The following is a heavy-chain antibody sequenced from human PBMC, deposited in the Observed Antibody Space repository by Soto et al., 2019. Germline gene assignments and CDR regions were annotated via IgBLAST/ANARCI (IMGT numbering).Heavy chain of an antibody. CDR1: GYTFTSYD. J-gene: IGHJ6*03. CDR2: MNPNSGNT. D-gene: IGHD3-3*01. Sequence: ASVKVSCKASGYTFTSYDINWVRQATGQGLEWMGWMNPNSGNTGYAQKFQGRVTMTRNTSISTAYMELSSLRSEDTAVYYCARGPPMYYDFWSGYYGNYYYYYMAVWGKGTTVTVSS. V-gene: IGHV1-8*01. CDR3: ARGPPMYYDFWSGYYGNYYYYYMAV.